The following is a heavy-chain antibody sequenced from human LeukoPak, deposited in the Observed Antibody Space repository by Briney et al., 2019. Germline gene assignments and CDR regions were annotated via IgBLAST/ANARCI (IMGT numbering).Heavy chain of an antibody. CDR1: GYSFTNYD. V-gene: IGHV7-4-1*02. J-gene: IGHJ3*01. D-gene: IGHD1-26*01. CDR3: ARTRGSFPPGFDL. Sequence: ASVKVSCKASGYSFTNYDINWVRQAPGQGLEWMGWIHTSTGNPTYAQGFIGRFVFSLDTSVSTAYLQISSLKAEDSAVYYCARTRGSFPPGFDLWGQGTMVTVSS. CDR2: IHTSTGNP.